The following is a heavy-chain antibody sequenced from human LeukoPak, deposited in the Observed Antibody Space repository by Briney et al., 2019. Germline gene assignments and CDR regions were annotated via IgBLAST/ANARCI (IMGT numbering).Heavy chain of an antibody. CDR3: ARDHDGGNSGFFDY. J-gene: IGHJ4*02. D-gene: IGHD4-23*01. V-gene: IGHV3-48*03. Sequence: GGSLRLSCAASGFTFSSYEMNWVRQAPGKGLEWVSYISSSGSTIYYADSVKGRFTISRDNAKNSLYLQMTSLRAEDTAVYYCARDHDGGNSGFFDYWGQGTLVTVSA. CDR1: GFTFSSYE. CDR2: ISSSGSTI.